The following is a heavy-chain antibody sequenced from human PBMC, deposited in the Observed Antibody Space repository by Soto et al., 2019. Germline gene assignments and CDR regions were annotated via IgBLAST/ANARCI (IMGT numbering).Heavy chain of an antibody. J-gene: IGHJ5*02. CDR2: INHSGST. V-gene: IGHV4-34*01. D-gene: IGHD3-10*01. CDR3: AKVGPYDSGSYMFRYNWFDP. Sequence: LETLSLTCAVYGGSFSGYYWSWIRQPPGKGLEWIGEINHSGSTNYNPSLKSRVTISVDTSKNQFSLKLSSVTAADTAVYYCAKVGPYDSGSYMFRYNWFDPWGPGTLVTVSS. CDR1: GGSFSGYY.